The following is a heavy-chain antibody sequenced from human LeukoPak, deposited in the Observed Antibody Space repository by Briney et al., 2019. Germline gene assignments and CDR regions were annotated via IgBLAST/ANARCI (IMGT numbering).Heavy chain of an antibody. J-gene: IGHJ6*03. CDR1: GFTFSNAG. V-gene: IGHV3-15*01. CDR3: TTEFKELGSFFYFYYMDV. CDR2: IKTKSEGGTT. D-gene: IGHD3-10*01. Sequence: GGSLRLSCTASGFTFSNAGMNWVRQPPGKGLEWVGRIKTKSEGGTTDYPAPAKGRFTISRNDSKNALFLQMDSLKSDDTAMYYCTTEFKELGSFFYFYYMDVWGTGTTVTISS.